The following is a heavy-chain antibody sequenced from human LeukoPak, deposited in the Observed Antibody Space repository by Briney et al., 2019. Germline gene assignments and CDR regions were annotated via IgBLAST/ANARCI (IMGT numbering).Heavy chain of an antibody. D-gene: IGHD2-21*01. V-gene: IGHV3-74*01. Sequence: GGSLRLSCAASGFTFRSYWMHWVRQAPGKGLMWVSRVSGDGTSTTYAATVKGRFTISRDNAQNTLYLQTNSPRAEDTAVYYCARGGFYSFDAFAIWGQGTMVTVSA. J-gene: IGHJ3*02. CDR1: GFTFRSYW. CDR3: ARGGFYSFDAFAI. CDR2: VSGDGTST.